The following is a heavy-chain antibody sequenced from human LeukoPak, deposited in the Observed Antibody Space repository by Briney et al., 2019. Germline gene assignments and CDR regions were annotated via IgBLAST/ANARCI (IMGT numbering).Heavy chain of an antibody. V-gene: IGHV3-30-3*01. CDR2: ISYDGSNR. CDR1: GFTFSTYA. Sequence: GESLRLSCAASGFTFSTYAMHWVRQAPGKGLEWVAVISYDGSNRYADSVKGRFTISRDSSRHTVYLQMNSLRDEDTAVYYCARDQGYCTTTSCYSIGGYFDYWGQGTLVTVSS. D-gene: IGHD2-2*01. J-gene: IGHJ4*02. CDR3: ARDQGYCTTTSCYSIGGYFDY.